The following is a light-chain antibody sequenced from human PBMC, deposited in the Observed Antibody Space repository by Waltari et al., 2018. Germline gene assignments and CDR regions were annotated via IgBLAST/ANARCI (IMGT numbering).Light chain of an antibody. V-gene: IGLV1-44*01. Sequence: QSALTQSPSASGTPGQRVTISCSGSTSNIGSNTANWYQQLPGTAPKPLIYGNSHRPSGAPGRFSGSTSGTSASLAISGLRSEDEADYFCASWDDSLNGLVFGAGTKLTVL. CDR2: GNS. CDR1: TSNIGSNT. J-gene: IGLJ3*02. CDR3: ASWDDSLNGLV.